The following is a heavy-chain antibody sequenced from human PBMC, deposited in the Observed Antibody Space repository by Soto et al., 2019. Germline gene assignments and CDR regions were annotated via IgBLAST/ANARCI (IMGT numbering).Heavy chain of an antibody. CDR2: IYPGDSDT. D-gene: IGHD3-9*01. CDR3: ARAGYDILTGSDFDY. V-gene: IGHV5-51*01. J-gene: IGHJ4*02. Sequence: EVQLVQSGAEVKKPGESLKISCKGSGYSFTSYWIGWVRQMPGKGLEWMGIIYPGDSDTRYSPSFQGQVTISADKSISTTYLQWSSMKASDTAMYYCARAGYDILTGSDFDYWGQGTLVTVSS. CDR1: GYSFTSYW.